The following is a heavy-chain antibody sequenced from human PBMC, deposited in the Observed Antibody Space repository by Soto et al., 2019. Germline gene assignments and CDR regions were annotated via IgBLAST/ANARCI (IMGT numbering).Heavy chain of an antibody. V-gene: IGHV4-39*01. CDR3: ARQDVAAAGTFLDP. J-gene: IGHJ5*02. CDR1: GGSISSSSYY. D-gene: IGHD6-13*01. CDR2: IYYSGST. Sequence: SETLSLTCTVSGGSISSSSYYWGWIRQPPGKGLEWIGSIYYSGSTYYNPSLKSRVTISVDTSKNQFSLKLSSVTAADTAVYYCARQDVAAAGTFLDPWGQGTLVTVSS.